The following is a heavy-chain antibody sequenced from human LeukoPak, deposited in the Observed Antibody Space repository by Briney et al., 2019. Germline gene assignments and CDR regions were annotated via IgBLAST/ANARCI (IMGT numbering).Heavy chain of an antibody. V-gene: IGHV5-51*01. J-gene: IGHJ4*02. CDR2: IYPGDSDT. CDR1: GYCFTSHW. D-gene: IGHD6-13*01. Sequence: GESLKISCKGSGYCFTSHWIGWVRQMPGKGLEWMGSIYPGDSDTKYSPSFRGQVTISADKSISSAYLQWSSLKASDTAMYYCARPVGIAEGGTYFDYWGQGTLVTVSS. CDR3: ARPVGIAEGGTYFDY.